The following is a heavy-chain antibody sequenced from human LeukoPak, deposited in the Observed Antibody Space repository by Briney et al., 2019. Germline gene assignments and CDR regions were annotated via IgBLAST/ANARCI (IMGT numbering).Heavy chain of an antibody. J-gene: IGHJ4*02. CDR2: ISYDGTNK. D-gene: IGHD3-10*01. Sequence: GGSLRLSCAVSGLTFSNYAMNWVRQAPGKGLDWVSVISYDGTNKYYADSVKGRFTISRDNSKNTLYLQMNSLRAEDTAVYYCAREAEGSDYWGQGTLVTVSS. CDR1: GLTFSNYA. V-gene: IGHV3-30-3*01. CDR3: AREAEGSDY.